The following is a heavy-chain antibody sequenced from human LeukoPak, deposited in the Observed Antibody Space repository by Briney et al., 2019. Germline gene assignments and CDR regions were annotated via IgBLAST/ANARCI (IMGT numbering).Heavy chain of an antibody. CDR1: AGSFRGDY. Sequence: SETLSLTCAVYAGSFRGDYWSWIRQPPGKGREWIGEINQSGSTNYNPSLKSRVTISVDTSKNQFSLKLSSVTAADTTVYFCARGGDFWRGVGWFDPWGQGTLVTVSS. CDR2: INQSGST. CDR3: ARGGDFWRGVGWFDP. D-gene: IGHD3-3*01. V-gene: IGHV4-34*01. J-gene: IGHJ5*02.